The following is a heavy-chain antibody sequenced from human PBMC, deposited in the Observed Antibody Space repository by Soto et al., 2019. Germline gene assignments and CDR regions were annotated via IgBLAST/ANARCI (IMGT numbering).Heavy chain of an antibody. CDR2: ISSSGSTI. CDR1: VFTFIDYY. CDR3: ARDRYCSSTSCYPYYYYYYGMDV. J-gene: IGHJ6*02. Sequence: GWSLRLSCASSVFTFIDYYMSWIRQAPGKGLEWVSYISSSGSTIYYADSVKGRFTISRDNAKNSLYLQMNSLRAGDTAVYYCARDRYCSSTSCYPYYYYYYGMDVWGQGTTVTVSS. D-gene: IGHD2-2*01. V-gene: IGHV3-11*01.